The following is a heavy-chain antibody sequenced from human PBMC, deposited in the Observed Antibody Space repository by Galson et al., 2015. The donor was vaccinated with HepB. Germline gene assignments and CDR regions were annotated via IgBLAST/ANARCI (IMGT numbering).Heavy chain of an antibody. Sequence: SVKVSCKASGYTFTSYGISWVRQAPGQGLEWLGWISAYNGKTNYVQKLQGRVTMTTDTSTSTAYMELRSLRSDDTAVYYCALSRDGYNWGYWGQGTLVTVSS. V-gene: IGHV1-18*04. CDR2: ISAYNGKT. J-gene: IGHJ4*02. CDR3: ALSRDGYNWGY. CDR1: GYTFTSYG. D-gene: IGHD5-24*01.